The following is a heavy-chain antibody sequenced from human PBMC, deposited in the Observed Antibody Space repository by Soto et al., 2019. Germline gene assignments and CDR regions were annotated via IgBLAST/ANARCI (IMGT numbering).Heavy chain of an antibody. V-gene: IGHV3-48*01. CDR2: ITTISTT. D-gene: IGHD2-8*02. CDR3: VRDQAWSFDL. J-gene: IGHJ5*02. Sequence: GGSLRLSCAASGFTFSSYSMNWVRQAPGRGLEWISYITTISTTFYADSVRGRFIISRDNAKDSFYLQMNSLRAEDRAVYYCVRDQAWSFDLWGQGTLVTVSS. CDR1: GFTFSSYS.